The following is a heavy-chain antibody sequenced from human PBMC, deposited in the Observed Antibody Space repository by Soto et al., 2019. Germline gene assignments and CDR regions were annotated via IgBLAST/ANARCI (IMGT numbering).Heavy chain of an antibody. Sequence: QEQLVQSGAEVKKSGSSVKVSCKDTGGLFSSYAVSWVRQAHGQGLEWMGGIIPVFDTVYYAQKFQGRVTITADESTKTAYMELSSRRSEDTAMYDCARGGSGYVWFNEFWGQGTLVTVSS. J-gene: IGHJ4*02. CDR1: GGLFSSYA. D-gene: IGHD3-22*01. V-gene: IGHV1-69*01. CDR3: ARGGSGYVWFNEF. CDR2: IIPVFDTV.